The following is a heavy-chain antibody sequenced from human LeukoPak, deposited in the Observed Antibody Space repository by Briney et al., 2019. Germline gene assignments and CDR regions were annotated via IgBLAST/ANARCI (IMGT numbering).Heavy chain of an antibody. CDR1: GGSISSSSYY. CDR3: ARARGYSSSSKMVDY. Sequence: SETLSLTCTVSGGSISSSSYYWGWIRQPPGKGLEWIGSIYYSGSTYYNPSLKSRVTISVDTSKNQFSLKLSSVTAADTAVYYCARARGYSSSSKMVDYWGQGTLVTVSS. J-gene: IGHJ4*02. D-gene: IGHD6-6*01. CDR2: IYYSGST. V-gene: IGHV4-39*07.